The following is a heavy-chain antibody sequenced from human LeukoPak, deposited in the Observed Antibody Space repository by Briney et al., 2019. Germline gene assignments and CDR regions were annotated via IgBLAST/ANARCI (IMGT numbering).Heavy chain of an antibody. Sequence: SETLSLTCTVSGGSISSYYWSWIRQPPGKGLEWIGYIYYSGSTNYNPSLKSRVTISVDTSNNQFSLKLSSVTAADTAVYYCARVLSIAVAGAFDYWGQGTLVTVSS. CDR1: GGSISSYY. CDR2: IYYSGST. CDR3: ARVLSIAVAGAFDY. J-gene: IGHJ4*02. D-gene: IGHD6-19*01. V-gene: IGHV4-59*01.